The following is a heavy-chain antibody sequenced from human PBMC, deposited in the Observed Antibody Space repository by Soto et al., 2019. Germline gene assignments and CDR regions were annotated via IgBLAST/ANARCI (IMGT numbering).Heavy chain of an antibody. J-gene: IGHJ5*02. CDR2: VYYSGGA. CDR3: ARTSIAARRWFDP. Sequence: KASETLSLTCTVSGVSIHNSHSFWGWIRQPPGKGLEFIGTVYYSGGAHYNSSLKSRVTISVDTANNQVSLRMRSLTAADTAVYYCARTSIAARRWFDPWGQGTLVTVSS. CDR1: GVSIHNSHSF. D-gene: IGHD6-6*01. V-gene: IGHV4-39*01.